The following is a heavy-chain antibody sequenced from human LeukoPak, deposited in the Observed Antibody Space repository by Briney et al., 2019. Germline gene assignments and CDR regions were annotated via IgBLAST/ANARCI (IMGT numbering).Heavy chain of an antibody. D-gene: IGHD3-10*01. V-gene: IGHV3-7*04. CDR2: INQDGGEI. Sequence: GGSLRLSCAASGSTFSSSWMTWVRQAPGKGLEWVASINQDGGEIHYVDSVKGRFTISRDNAKNSLYLQMNSLTAEDTAVHYCVRAHHPGGWFDPWGQGTLVTVSS. CDR1: GSTFSSSW. CDR3: VRAHHPGGWFDP. J-gene: IGHJ5*02.